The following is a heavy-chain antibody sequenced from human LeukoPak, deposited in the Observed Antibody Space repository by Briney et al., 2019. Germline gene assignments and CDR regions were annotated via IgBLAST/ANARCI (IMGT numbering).Heavy chain of an antibody. J-gene: IGHJ3*02. D-gene: IGHD1-14*01. V-gene: IGHV3-30*18. Sequence: PGGSLRLSCVASGFTFSSYGMHWVRQAPGKGLEWVAVISYDGSNKYYADSVKGRFTISRDNSKNTLYLQMNSLRAEDTALYYCAKDRTLAFDIWGQGTMVTVSS. CDR1: GFTFSSYG. CDR3: AKDRTLAFDI. CDR2: ISYDGSNK.